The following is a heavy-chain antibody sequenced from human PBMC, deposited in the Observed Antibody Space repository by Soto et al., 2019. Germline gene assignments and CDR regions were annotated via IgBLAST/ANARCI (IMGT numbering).Heavy chain of an antibody. Sequence: KASETLSLTCTVSGGSISSSSYYWGWIRQPPGKGLEWIGSIYYSGSTYYNPSLKSRVTISVDTSKNQFSLKLSSVTAADTAVYYCDGYCSGGSCYRPDNDYWGQGTLVTVSS. CDR2: IYYSGST. CDR3: DGYCSGGSCYRPDNDY. CDR1: GGSISSSSYY. J-gene: IGHJ4*02. V-gene: IGHV4-39*01. D-gene: IGHD2-15*01.